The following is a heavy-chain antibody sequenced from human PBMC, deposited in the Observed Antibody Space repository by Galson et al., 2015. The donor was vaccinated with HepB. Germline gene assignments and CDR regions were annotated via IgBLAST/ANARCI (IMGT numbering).Heavy chain of an antibody. D-gene: IGHD3-16*01. Sequence: SLRLSCAASGFTFTNAWMNWVRQAPGKGLEWVGRIKSKSDGGTTDYGEPVKGRFTISRDDSKNTLYLEMNSLKSEDIGVYYCTKERGEGQLRIGGTFDYWGQGALVTVSS. CDR1: GFTFTNAW. CDR2: IKSKSDGGTT. J-gene: IGHJ4*02. CDR3: TKERGEGQLRIGGTFDY. V-gene: IGHV3-15*07.